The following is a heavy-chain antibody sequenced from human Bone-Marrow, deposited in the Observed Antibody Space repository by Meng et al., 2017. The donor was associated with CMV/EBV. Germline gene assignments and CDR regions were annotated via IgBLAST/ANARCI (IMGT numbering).Heavy chain of an antibody. CDR1: GFTFSSYW. CDR3: ARDRGELMYYFDY. V-gene: IGHV3-74*01. J-gene: IGHJ4*02. Sequence: GESLKISCAASGFTFSSYWMHWVRQAPGKGLVWVSRINSDGTSTSYADSVKGRFTISRDNLKNTLYLQMDSLRAEDTAVYYCARDRGELMYYFDYWGQGTLVTVSS. D-gene: IGHD1-26*01. CDR2: INSDGTST.